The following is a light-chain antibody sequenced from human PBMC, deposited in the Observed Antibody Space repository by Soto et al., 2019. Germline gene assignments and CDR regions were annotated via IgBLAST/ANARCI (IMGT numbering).Light chain of an antibody. J-gene: IGLJ1*01. CDR2: DVS. V-gene: IGLV2-14*01. CDR1: SSDVGGYNY. CDR3: SSYTSSSTPYV. Sequence: QSALTQPASVSGSPGQSITISCTGTSSDVGGYNYVSWYQQHPGKAPKLMIYDVSNRPSGVSNRFSGSKSGNTASLTISGLQAEDEAVYYCSSYTSSSTPYVFGPGTKFTVL.